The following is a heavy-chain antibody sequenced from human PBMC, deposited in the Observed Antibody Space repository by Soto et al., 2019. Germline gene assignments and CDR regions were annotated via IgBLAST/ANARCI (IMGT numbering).Heavy chain of an antibody. J-gene: IGHJ6*02. Sequence: SVKVSCKASGGTFSSYAISWVRQAPGQGLEWMGGIIPIFGTANYAQKFQGRVTITADKSTSTAYMELSSLRSEDTAVYYCARFDYSNYVFNYYYYGMDVWGQGTTVTVSS. CDR2: IIPIFGTA. CDR3: ARFDYSNYVFNYYYYGMDV. CDR1: GGTFSSYA. V-gene: IGHV1-69*06. D-gene: IGHD4-4*01.